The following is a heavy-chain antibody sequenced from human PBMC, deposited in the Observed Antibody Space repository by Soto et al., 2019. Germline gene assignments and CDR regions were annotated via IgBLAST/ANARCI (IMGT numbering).Heavy chain of an antibody. CDR3: AKDVHYDSSGGLDY. CDR2: ISGGGGGK. J-gene: IGHJ4*02. CDR1: GFSFDNYA. D-gene: IGHD3-22*01. Sequence: EVELLESGGGLQQPGGSLRLSCTTSGFSFDNYAMSWVRQAPGKGLEWLSAISGGGGGKYYADSVKGRFSVFRDNSKKTVYLQLNGLTRDDTAVYYCAKDVHYDSSGGLDYWVQGTLVTVSS. V-gene: IGHV3-23*01.